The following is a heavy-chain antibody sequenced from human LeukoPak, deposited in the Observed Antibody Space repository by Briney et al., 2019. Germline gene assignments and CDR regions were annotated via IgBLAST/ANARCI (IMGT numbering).Heavy chain of an antibody. Sequence: GGSLRLSCAASGFTFSSYTMNWVRQAPGKGLEWVSSISTSSSYIYYADSLKGRFIISRDNAKNSLFLQMNSLRAEDTAVYYCAKRRGLELLYYYYMDVWGKGTTVTVSS. CDR2: ISTSSSYI. D-gene: IGHD1-7*01. V-gene: IGHV3-21*04. CDR3: AKRRGLELLYYYYMDV. CDR1: GFTFSSYT. J-gene: IGHJ6*03.